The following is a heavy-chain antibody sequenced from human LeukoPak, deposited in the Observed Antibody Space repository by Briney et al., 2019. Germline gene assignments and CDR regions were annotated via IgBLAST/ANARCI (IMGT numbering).Heavy chain of an antibody. V-gene: IGHV1-46*01. CDR1: GYTFTSCG. CDR3: ASDNSVGDNAWWFDP. Sequence: ASVQVSCKASGYTFTSCGISWVRQAPGQGIEWMGLINPTGGSTGYAQKFQGRVTMTRDMSTSTDYMELSSLRSEDTAIYYCASDNSVGDNAWWFDPWGQGTLVTVSS. J-gene: IGHJ5*02. CDR2: INPTGGST. D-gene: IGHD1-26*01.